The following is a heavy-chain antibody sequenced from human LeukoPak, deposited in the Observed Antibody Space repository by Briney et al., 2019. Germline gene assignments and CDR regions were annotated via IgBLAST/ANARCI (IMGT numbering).Heavy chain of an antibody. Sequence: GESLKISCKGSGYSFTSYWIGWVRQMPGKGLEWMGIIYPGDPDTRYSPSFQGQVTISADKSISTAYLQWSSLKASDTAMYYCARLDDSSGYYLTPFDYWGQGTLVTVSS. J-gene: IGHJ4*02. V-gene: IGHV5-51*01. CDR2: IYPGDPDT. CDR1: GYSFTSYW. CDR3: ARLDDSSGYYLTPFDY. D-gene: IGHD3-22*01.